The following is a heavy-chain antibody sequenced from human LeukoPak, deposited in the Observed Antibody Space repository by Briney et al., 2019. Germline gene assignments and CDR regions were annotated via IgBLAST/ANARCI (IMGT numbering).Heavy chain of an antibody. CDR3: AKGTTTLVVTKIDY. D-gene: IGHD4-23*01. J-gene: IGHJ4*02. CDR2: FSGSGDNT. V-gene: IGHV3-23*01. Sequence: GGSLRLSCAASGFTFSSYAMSWVRQAPGKGLEWVSAFSGSGDNTYYADSVKGRFTISRDNSKNTLYLQMNSLRAEDTAVYYCAKGTTTLVVTKIDYWGQGTLVTVSS. CDR1: GFTFSSYA.